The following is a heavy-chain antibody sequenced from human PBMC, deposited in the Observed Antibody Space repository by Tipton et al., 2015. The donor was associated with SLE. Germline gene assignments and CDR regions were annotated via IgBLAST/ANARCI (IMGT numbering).Heavy chain of an antibody. CDR3: AIYQRTVAGRGYFDY. D-gene: IGHD6-19*01. J-gene: IGHJ4*02. CDR1: GGSVSSTTYY. CDR2: IYTSGSP. Sequence: TLSLTCTVSGGSVSSTTYYWSWIRQPAGKGLEWIGRIYTSGSPSYNPSLKSRVTISVNTSKNQFSLKLSSVTAADTAVYYCAIYQRTVAGRGYFDYWGQGTLVTFSS. V-gene: IGHV4-61*02.